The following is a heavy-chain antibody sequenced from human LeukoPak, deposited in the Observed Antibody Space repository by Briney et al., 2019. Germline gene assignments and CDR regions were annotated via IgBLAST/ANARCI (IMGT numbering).Heavy chain of an antibody. CDR3: AKSGGYGLIDY. J-gene: IGHJ4*02. CDR2: INLRGST. D-gene: IGHD1-26*01. Sequence: SETLSLTCAVYGGSFNDYYWNWIRQPPGKGLEWIGEINLRGSTTYNPSLKSRVTISLDESKNQFSLKLSSVTAADTAMYYCAKSGGYGLIDYWGQGTLVTVSS. V-gene: IGHV4-34*01. CDR1: GGSFNDYY.